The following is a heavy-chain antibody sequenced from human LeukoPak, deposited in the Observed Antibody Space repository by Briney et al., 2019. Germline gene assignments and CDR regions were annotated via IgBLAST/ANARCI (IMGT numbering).Heavy chain of an antibody. CDR3: ARDRASSGDY. Sequence: ASVEVSCKASGYTFTNYYIHWVRQAPGQGLEWMGIINPSGGSTSYAQKFQGRVTMTRDTSTSAVYMELSSLRTEDTAVYYCARDRASSGDYWGQGTLVTVSS. J-gene: IGHJ4*02. D-gene: IGHD6-6*01. CDR2: INPSGGST. CDR1: GYTFTNYY. V-gene: IGHV1-46*01.